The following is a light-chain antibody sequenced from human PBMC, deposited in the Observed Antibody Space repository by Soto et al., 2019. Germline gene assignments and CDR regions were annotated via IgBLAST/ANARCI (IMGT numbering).Light chain of an antibody. V-gene: IGKV3-15*01. CDR2: GAS. CDR3: HHYNNWPHT. J-gene: IGKJ4*01. Sequence: DIVMTQSPATRSVSPGERATLSCRASQSVRSNLAWYQQRPGQAPRILIYGASTRATGIPARFSGSGSVPEFTLTISSLQSEDFAVYYCHHYNNWPHTFGGGTKVEIK. CDR1: QSVRSN.